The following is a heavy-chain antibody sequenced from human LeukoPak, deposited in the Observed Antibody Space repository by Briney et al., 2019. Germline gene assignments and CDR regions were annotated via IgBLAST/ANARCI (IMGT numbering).Heavy chain of an antibody. J-gene: IGHJ4*02. CDR1: GGSISSGDYY. CDR3: ASSYTSDWSYYSHY. Sequence: SQTLSLTCTVSGGSISSGDYYCNWIRQPPGKGLEWIGYIYYSGSTSYNPSLKSRVTISVDTSKNQFSLKLRSVTAADTAVYYCASSYTSDWSYYSHYWGQGALVTVSS. CDR2: IYYSGST. V-gene: IGHV4-30-4*01. D-gene: IGHD6-19*01.